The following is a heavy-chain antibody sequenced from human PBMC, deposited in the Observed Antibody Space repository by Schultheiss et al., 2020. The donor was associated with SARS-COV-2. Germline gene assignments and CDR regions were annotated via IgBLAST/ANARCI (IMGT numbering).Heavy chain of an antibody. D-gene: IGHD5-12*01. CDR1: GGSISSYY. Sequence: SETLSLTCTVSGGSISSYYWSWIRQHPGKGLEWIGYIYYSGSTYYNPSLKSRVTISVDTSKNQFSLKLSSVTAADTAVYYCARAFIVATDWDYGMDVWGQGTTVTVSS. CDR3: ARAFIVATDWDYGMDV. CDR2: IYYSGST. J-gene: IGHJ6*02. V-gene: IGHV4-59*01.